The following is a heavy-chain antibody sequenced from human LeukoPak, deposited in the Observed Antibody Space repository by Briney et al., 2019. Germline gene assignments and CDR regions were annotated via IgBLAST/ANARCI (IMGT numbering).Heavy chain of an antibody. Sequence: ASVTVSFKASGDTFSSYAISWVRQAPGQGLEWMGGIIPIFGTANYAQKFQGRVTITADESTSTAYMELSSLRSEDTAVYYCARGVSYYFDYWGQGTLVTVSS. J-gene: IGHJ4*02. CDR3: ARGVSYYFDY. V-gene: IGHV1-69*13. CDR1: GDTFSSYA. CDR2: IIPIFGTA.